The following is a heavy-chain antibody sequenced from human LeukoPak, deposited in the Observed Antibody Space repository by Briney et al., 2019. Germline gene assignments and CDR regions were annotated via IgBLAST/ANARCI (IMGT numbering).Heavy chain of an antibody. Sequence: GGSLRLSCAASGFTFSGYWMSWVRQAPGKGLEWVANIKQDGSEKYYVDSVRGRFTISRDNAKNSLYLQMNSLRAEDTAVYYCAILWTPLPVAGPSYYYMDVWGKGTTVTVSS. J-gene: IGHJ6*03. V-gene: IGHV3-7*01. CDR2: IKQDGSEK. CDR3: AILWTPLPVAGPSYYYMDV. CDR1: GFTFSGYW. D-gene: IGHD6-19*01.